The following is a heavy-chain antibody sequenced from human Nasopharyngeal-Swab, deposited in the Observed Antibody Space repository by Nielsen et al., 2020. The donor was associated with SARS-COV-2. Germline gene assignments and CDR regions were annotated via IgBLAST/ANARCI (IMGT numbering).Heavy chain of an antibody. CDR2: INHSGST. J-gene: IGHJ6*02. Sequence: SETLSLTCAVYGGSFSGYYWSWIRQPPGKGLEWIGEINHSGSTNYNPSLKSRVTISVDTSKNQFSLKLSSVTAADTAVYYCARGGRDLIAGAWVYYYYGMDVWGQGTTVTVSS. CDR1: GGSFSGYY. D-gene: IGHD1-26*01. V-gene: IGHV4-34*01. CDR3: ARGGRDLIAGAWVYYYYGMDV.